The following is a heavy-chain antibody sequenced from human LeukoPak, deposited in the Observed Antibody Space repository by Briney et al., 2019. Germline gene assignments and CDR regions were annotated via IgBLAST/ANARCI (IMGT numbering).Heavy chain of an antibody. J-gene: IGHJ5*02. V-gene: IGHV6-1*01. D-gene: IGHD6-13*01. CDR3: ARSIAAAGTSSVWDWFDP. Sequence: SQTLSLTCALSGDSVSSNSAAWNWIRQSPSRGLEWLGRTYYRSKWYNDYAVSVKSRITINPDTSKNQFSLQLNSVTPEDTAVYYCARSIAAAGTSSVWDWFDPWGQGTLVTVSS. CDR1: GDSVSSNSAA. CDR2: TYYRSKWYN.